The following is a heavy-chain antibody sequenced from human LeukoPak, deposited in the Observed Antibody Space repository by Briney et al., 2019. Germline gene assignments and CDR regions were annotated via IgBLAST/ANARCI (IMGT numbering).Heavy chain of an antibody. D-gene: IGHD4-11*01. V-gene: IGHV3-30-3*01. CDR2: ILDHSNGK. J-gene: IGHJ6*02. CDR1: GFIFNDYA. Sequence: GGSLRLSCAASGFIFNDYAMHWVRQAPGKGLEWVTFILDHSNGKYYSDSVKGRFTVSRDDSNNMLYLQMNTLRVEDTAIYYCARVKKRDAATRETIPGLSHFYYAMDVWGQGTAVTVSS. CDR3: ARVKKRDAATRETIPGLSHFYYAMDV.